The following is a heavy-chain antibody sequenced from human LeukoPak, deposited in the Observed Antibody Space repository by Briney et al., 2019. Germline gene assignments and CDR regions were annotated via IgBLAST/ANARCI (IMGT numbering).Heavy chain of an antibody. J-gene: IGHJ4*02. D-gene: IGHD5-12*01. V-gene: IGHV3-7*01. CDR2: IKQDGSEE. CDR3: TRDDMVTTRVGFID. CDR1: GFTFSFYW. Sequence: GGSLRLSCAGSGFTFSFYWMSWVRQAPGKGLEWVANIKQDGSEEYYVDSVKGRFTISRDNTKNSLYLQMNSLRAEDTAVYYCTRDDMVTTRVGFIDWGQGTLVTVSS.